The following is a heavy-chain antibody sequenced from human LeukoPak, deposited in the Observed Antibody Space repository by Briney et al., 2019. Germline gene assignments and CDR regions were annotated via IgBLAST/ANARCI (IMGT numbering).Heavy chain of an antibody. V-gene: IGHV7-4-1*02. CDR1: GYIFDIYA. D-gene: IGHD2-15*01. J-gene: IGHJ4*02. CDR3: ARDTRYCSGGSCPIDY. CDR2: INTNTGNP. Sequence: ASVKVSCKASGYIFDIYAMIWVRQAPGQGLELMGWINTNTGNPTYAQGFTGRFVFSLDTSVSTAYLQISSLKAEDTAVYYCARDTRYCSGGSCPIDYWGQGTLVTVSS.